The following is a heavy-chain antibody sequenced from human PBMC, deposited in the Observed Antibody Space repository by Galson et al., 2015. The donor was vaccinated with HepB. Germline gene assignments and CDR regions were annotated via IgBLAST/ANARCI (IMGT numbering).Heavy chain of an antibody. CDR3: VKDLGVGAVADRFTS. D-gene: IGHD6-19*01. Sequence: SLRLSCAASGFTFSSSWMHWVRQAPGKGLEWVAGMSYDGNYKHYADSVKGRFTISRDNSKNTLYLQMNSLRPDDTAMYYCVKDLGVGAVADRFTSWGQGTLVTVSS. V-gene: IGHV3-30*18. J-gene: IGHJ5*02. CDR2: MSYDGNYK. CDR1: GFTFSSSW.